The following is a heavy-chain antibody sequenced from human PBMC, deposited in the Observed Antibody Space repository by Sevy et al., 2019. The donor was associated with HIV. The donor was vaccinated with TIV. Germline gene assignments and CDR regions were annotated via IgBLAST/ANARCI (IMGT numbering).Heavy chain of an antibody. Sequence: GGSLRLSCAASGFTFSSYAMSWVRQAPGKGLEWVSAISGSGGSTYYADSVKGRFTISRDNSKNTLYLQMNSLRAEDTTVYYCAKTYSGSYVVYWGQGTLVTVSS. CDR3: AKTYSGSYVVY. CDR2: ISGSGGST. CDR1: GFTFSSYA. D-gene: IGHD1-26*01. J-gene: IGHJ4*02. V-gene: IGHV3-23*01.